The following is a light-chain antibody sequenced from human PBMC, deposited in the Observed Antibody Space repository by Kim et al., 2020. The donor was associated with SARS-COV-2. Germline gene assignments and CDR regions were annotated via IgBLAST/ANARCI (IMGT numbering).Light chain of an antibody. J-gene: IGKJ4*01. V-gene: IGKV1-33*01. CDR1: QDISNY. CDR3: QQYDNLPI. CDR2: DAS. Sequence: SASVGDRVTITCQASQDISNYLNWYQQKPGKAPKLLIYDASNLETGVPSRFSGSGSGTDFTFTISSLQPEDIATYYCQQYDNLPIFGGGNKVDIK.